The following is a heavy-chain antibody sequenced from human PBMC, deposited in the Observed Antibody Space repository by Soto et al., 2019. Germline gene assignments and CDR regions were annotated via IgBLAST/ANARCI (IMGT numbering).Heavy chain of an antibody. D-gene: IGHD3-16*01. CDR2: ISGSGGTT. J-gene: IGHJ4*02. Sequence: GGSLRLSCAASGFTFSTYAMSWVRQAPGKGLEWVSGISGSGGTTYYADSVKGRFTISRDNSKNTLYLQMNSLRAEDTALYYCAKAGYGNYPPGYFDYWGQGTPVTVYS. V-gene: IGHV3-23*01. CDR1: GFTFSTYA. CDR3: AKAGYGNYPPGYFDY.